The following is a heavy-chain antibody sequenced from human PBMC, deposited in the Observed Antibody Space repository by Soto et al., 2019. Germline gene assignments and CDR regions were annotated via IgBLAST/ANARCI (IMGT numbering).Heavy chain of an antibody. Sequence: QITLEESGPTVVRPTQSLTLTCTFSGFSLTTTGVGVGWIRQPPGKALEWLALIYWDNDKQYSPSLRGRLRITKDTSKNHVVLTMTNMEPADTATYFCVHSPPLDSNVPLTAWFDSWGQGALVTVSS. CDR2: IYWDNDK. D-gene: IGHD2-21*02. V-gene: IGHV2-5*02. CDR1: GFSLTTTGVG. J-gene: IGHJ5*01. CDR3: VHSPPLDSNVPLTAWFDS.